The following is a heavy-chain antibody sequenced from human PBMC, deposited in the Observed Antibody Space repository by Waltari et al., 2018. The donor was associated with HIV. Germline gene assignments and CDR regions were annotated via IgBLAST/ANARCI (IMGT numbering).Heavy chain of an antibody. D-gene: IGHD1-26*01. Sequence: EEQLVESGGGLVQPGGSLRLSCAAPEFSISNYWMHWVRQAPGKGLECVSFVKIDGVTTKYADSVKGRFTISRDNAKNTVYLQMNSLRAEDTAVYYCATGAIDAFEIWGQGTKVTVSS. CDR1: EFSISNYW. CDR3: ATGAIDAFEI. CDR2: VKIDGVTT. J-gene: IGHJ3*02. V-gene: IGHV3-74*03.